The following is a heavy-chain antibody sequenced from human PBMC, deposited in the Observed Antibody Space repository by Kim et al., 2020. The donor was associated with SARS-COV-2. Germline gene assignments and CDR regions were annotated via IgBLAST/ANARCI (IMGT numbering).Heavy chain of an antibody. CDR1: RDSIINSNFH. V-gene: IGHV4-39*02. Sequence: SETLSLTCSVSRDSIINSNFHWGWIRQPPGKGLEWIGSMSYGGNTYYKSSLKSRVTILVDTSKNQFFLRLKSVTAADSAVYYCARDGKYPNPFDYWGQGTLVTVS. D-gene: IGHD1-26*01. J-gene: IGHJ4*02. CDR3: ARDGKYPNPFDY. CDR2: MSYGGNT.